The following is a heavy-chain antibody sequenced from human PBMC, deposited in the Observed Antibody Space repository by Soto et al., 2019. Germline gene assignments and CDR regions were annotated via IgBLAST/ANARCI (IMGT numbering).Heavy chain of an antibody. J-gene: IGHJ4*02. CDR2: IYYSGTT. CDR1: DGSLSPNY. V-gene: IGHV4-59*08. D-gene: IGHD3-22*01. CDR3: ASQHYYDSSGYYVVY. Sequence: SETLSLTCTVSDGSLSPNYWSWVRQSPGKGLEWIGNIYYSGTTNYNSSLQSRITISIDTSKNQVSLKLSSVTATDTAVYYCASQHYYDSSGYYVVYWGQGTLVTVSS.